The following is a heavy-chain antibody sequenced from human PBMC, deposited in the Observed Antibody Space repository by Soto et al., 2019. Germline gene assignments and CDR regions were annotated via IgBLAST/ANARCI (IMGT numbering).Heavy chain of an antibody. D-gene: IGHD1-1*01. CDR3: TRGPRVSSTGTGDH. CDR2: ISDDGSTT. J-gene: IGHJ4*02. CDR1: GFTFSAYW. Sequence: GSLRLSCEVSGFTFSAYWMHWVRQVPGKGLIWVSRISDDGSTTTYADSVKGRFTISRDNAKNTLYLQMNSLRADDTGLYYCTRGPRVSSTGTGDHWGQGTLVTVSS. V-gene: IGHV3-74*01.